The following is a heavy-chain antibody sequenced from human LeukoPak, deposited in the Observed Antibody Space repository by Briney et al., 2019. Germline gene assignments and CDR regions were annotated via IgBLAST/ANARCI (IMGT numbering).Heavy chain of an antibody. CDR3: ARGRTSYWGKKNYFDY. J-gene: IGHJ4*02. Sequence: SETLSLTCAVYGGSFSGYYWNWIRQPPGKGLEWIGEINHSGSTNYNPSLKSRVTISVDTSKNQFSLKLSSVTAADTAVYYCARGRTSYWGKKNYFDYWGQGTLVTVSS. CDR1: GGSFSGYY. CDR2: INHSGST. D-gene: IGHD7-27*01. V-gene: IGHV4-34*01.